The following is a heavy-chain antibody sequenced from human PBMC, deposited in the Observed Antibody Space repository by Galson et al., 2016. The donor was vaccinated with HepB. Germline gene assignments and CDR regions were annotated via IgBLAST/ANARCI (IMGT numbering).Heavy chain of an antibody. CDR3: ARAIADLKAPYNYYYMYV. J-gene: IGHJ6*03. CDR1: GYTFTDFY. V-gene: IGHV1-2*02. CDR2: INPNSGRT. Sequence: CKASGYTFTDFYMHWVRQAPGQGLAWMGWINPNSGRTNYAQKFQGRVSMTRDTSISTAYMGLSRLTFDDTAVYYCARAIADLKAPYNYYYMYVWGKGTTVAVSS. D-gene: IGHD2-21*01.